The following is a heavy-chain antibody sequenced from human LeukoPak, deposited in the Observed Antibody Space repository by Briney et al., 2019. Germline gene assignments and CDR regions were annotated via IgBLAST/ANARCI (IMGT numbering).Heavy chain of an antibody. CDR3: ARLGARGDYYYYYMDV. Sequence: ASVKVSCKASGYTFSSYGISWVRQAPGQGLDWMGWISAYNGNTNYAQKLQGRVTMTTDTSTSTAYMELRSLRSDDTAVYYCARLGARGDYYYYYMDVWGKGTTVTVSS. CDR2: ISAYNGNT. CDR1: GYTFSSYG. D-gene: IGHD3-16*01. J-gene: IGHJ6*03. V-gene: IGHV1-18*01.